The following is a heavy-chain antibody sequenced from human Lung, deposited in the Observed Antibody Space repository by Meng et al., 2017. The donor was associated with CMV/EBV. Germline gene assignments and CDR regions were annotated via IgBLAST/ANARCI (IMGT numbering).Heavy chain of an antibody. Sequence: SETLSLTCTVSGASIDSDNYYWSWIRQPPGKGLEWIGYIYYSGSSFYNPSLKSRVTISLNMSKNQFSLYLSSVTAADTAVYYCARADYYNRMDVWGQGPTVTVSS. CDR2: IYYSGSS. CDR3: ARADYYNRMDV. J-gene: IGHJ6*02. CDR1: GASIDSDNYY. V-gene: IGHV4-30-4*08.